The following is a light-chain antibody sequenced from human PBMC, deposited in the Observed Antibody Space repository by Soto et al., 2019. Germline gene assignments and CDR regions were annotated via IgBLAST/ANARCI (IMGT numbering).Light chain of an antibody. CDR1: QSIRYD. J-gene: IGKJ1*01. V-gene: IGKV3-15*01. CDR2: SAT. CDR3: QQYSNWPRT. Sequence: EIVMTQSPGTLSVSPGESATLSCRAGQSIRYDLAWYQQTPGQAPRLLFYSATVRATGVIARFGASGSSTAFLLTINSVQSEDFPVYYFQQYSNWPRTFAQGPNVDLK.